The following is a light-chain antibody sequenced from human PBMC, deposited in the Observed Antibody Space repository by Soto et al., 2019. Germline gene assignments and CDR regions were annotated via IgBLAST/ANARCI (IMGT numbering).Light chain of an antibody. Sequence: QSALTQPPSASGSPGQSVTISCTGTSSDVGAYNSVSWYQQHPGKAPKLIIYEVTKRPSGVPDCFSGSKSGNTASLTVSGLQAEDEADYYCSSSAASNTLYVFGTGTKVTVL. CDR3: SSSAASNTLYV. V-gene: IGLV2-8*01. CDR2: EVT. J-gene: IGLJ1*01. CDR1: SSDVGAYNS.